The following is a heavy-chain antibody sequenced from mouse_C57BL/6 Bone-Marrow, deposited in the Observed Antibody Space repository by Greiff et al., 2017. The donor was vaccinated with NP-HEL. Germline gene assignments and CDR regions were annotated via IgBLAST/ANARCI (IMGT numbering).Heavy chain of an antibody. CDR2: IYPGNSDT. Sequence: EVKLMESGTVLARPGASVKMSCKTSGYTFTSYWMHWVKQRPGQGLEWIGAIYPGNSDTSYNQKFKGKAKLTAVTSASTAYMELSSLTNEDSAVYYCTRLYYGSSFAYWGQGTLVTVSA. CDR3: TRLYYGSSFAY. V-gene: IGHV1-5*01. CDR1: GYTFTSYW. D-gene: IGHD1-1*01. J-gene: IGHJ3*01.